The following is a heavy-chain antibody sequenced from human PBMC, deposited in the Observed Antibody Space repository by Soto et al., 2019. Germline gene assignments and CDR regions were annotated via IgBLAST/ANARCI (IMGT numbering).Heavy chain of an antibody. CDR3: ARSAVGTWDSDGMDV. V-gene: IGHV1-2*02. CDR2: INPNSGVT. J-gene: IGHJ6*02. CDR1: GYTFSGYF. D-gene: IGHD6-13*01. Sequence: QVQLVQSGAEVRKPGASVNVSCKASGYTFSGYFMHWVRQAPGQGLEWMGWINPNSGVTNYAQEFQGRVTMTRDTSISTAYMEVRRLRSDDTAVYYCARSAVGTWDSDGMDVWGQGTTVSVS.